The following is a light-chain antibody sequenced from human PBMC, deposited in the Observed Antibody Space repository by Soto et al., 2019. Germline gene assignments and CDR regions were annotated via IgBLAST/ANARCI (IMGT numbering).Light chain of an antibody. CDR2: AAS. J-gene: IGKJ1*01. Sequence: AIRMTQSPSSLSASTGDRVTITCRASQGISSYLAWYQQKPGKAPKLLIYAASTLQSGVPSRFSGSGSWTDFTLTISCLQAEDFATYYCQQYDSYPWTFGQGTKVEIK. CDR3: QQYDSYPWT. CDR1: QGISSY. V-gene: IGKV1-8*01.